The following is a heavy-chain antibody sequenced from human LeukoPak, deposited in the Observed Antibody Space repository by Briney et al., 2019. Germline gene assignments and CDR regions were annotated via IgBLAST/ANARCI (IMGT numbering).Heavy chain of an antibody. D-gene: IGHD6-13*01. CDR1: GFTFTNFA. CDR2: ISSSSSYI. CDR3: AREGSSSSDAFDI. Sequence: GGSLRLSCAASGFTFTNFAMHWVRQAPGKGLEWVSSISSSSSYIYYADSVKGRFTISRDNAKNSLYLQMNSLRAEDTAVYYCAREGSSSSDAFDIWGQGTMVTVSS. V-gene: IGHV3-21*01. J-gene: IGHJ3*02.